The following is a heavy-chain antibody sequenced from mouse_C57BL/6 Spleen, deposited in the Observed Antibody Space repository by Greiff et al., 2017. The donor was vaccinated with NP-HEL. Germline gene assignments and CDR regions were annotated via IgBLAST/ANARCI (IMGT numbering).Heavy chain of an antibody. J-gene: IGHJ3*01. V-gene: IGHV3-6*01. CDR1: GYSITSGYY. D-gene: IGHD4-1*02. CDR3: ASFNWDWFAY. Sequence: ESGPGLVKPSQSLSLTCSVTGYSITSGYYWNWIRQFPGNKLEWMGYISYDGSNNYNPSLKNRISITRDTSKNQFFLKLNSVTTEDTATYYCASFNWDWFAYWGQGTLVTVSA. CDR2: ISYDGSN.